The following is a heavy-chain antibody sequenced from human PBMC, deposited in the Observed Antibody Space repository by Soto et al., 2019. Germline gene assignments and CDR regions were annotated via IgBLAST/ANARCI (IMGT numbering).Heavy chain of an antibody. CDR3: AWAYCGGDCYINDAFDI. Sequence: ASVKVSCKASGYTFTSYGISWVRQAPGQGLEWMGWISAYNGNTNYAQKLQGRVTMTTDTSTSTAYMELRSLRSDDTAVYYCAWAYCGGDCYINDAFDIWGQGTMVTVSS. D-gene: IGHD2-21*01. CDR2: ISAYNGNT. J-gene: IGHJ3*02. V-gene: IGHV1-18*01. CDR1: GYTFTSYG.